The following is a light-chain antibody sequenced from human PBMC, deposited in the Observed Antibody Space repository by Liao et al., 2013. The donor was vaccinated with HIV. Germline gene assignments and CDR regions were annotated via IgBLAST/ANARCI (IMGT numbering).Light chain of an antibody. J-gene: IGLJ2*01. CDR2: QDT. V-gene: IGLV3-1*01. Sequence: SYELTQPPSVSVSPGQTARITCSGDALPKQYAYWYQQKPGQSPVLVISQDTKRPSGIPERFSGSNSGNTATLTISGTQAMDEADYYCQAWDNSIVVFGGGTKLTVL. CDR1: ALPKQY. CDR3: QAWDNSIVV.